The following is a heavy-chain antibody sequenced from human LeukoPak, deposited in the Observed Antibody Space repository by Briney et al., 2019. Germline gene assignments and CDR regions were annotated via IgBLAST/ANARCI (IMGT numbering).Heavy chain of an antibody. D-gene: IGHD1-26*01. V-gene: IGHV3-48*03. J-gene: IGHJ4*02. CDR3: VRDGSYSDY. CDR1: GFTFSSYA. CDR2: ISSSGTTI. Sequence: GGSLRLSCAASGFTFSSYAMSWVRQAPGKGLAWVSYISSSGTTILYADSVKGRFTISRDNAKNSLYLQMNSLRVEDTAIYYCVRDGSYSDYWGQGTLVTVSS.